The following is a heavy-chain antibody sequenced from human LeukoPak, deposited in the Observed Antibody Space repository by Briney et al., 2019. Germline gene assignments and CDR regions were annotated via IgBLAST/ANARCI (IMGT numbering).Heavy chain of an antibody. CDR2: VDPEDGET. V-gene: IGHV1-69-2*01. CDR3: AFTAAGGDFDY. Sequence: ASVKVSCKVSGYTFTDYCMHWVQQAPGKGLEWMGLVDPEDGETIYAEKFQGRVTIAADTSTDTAYMELSSLRSEDTAVYYCAFTAAGGDFDYWGQGTLVTVSS. CDR1: GYTFTDYC. J-gene: IGHJ4*02. D-gene: IGHD6-13*01.